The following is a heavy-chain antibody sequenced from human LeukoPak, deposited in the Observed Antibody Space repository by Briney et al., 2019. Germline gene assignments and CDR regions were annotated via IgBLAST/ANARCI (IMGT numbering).Heavy chain of an antibody. Sequence: SETLSRNGTGSGVSMSTYYWSWILQSPGQGLEWLAYIHYSGTTNINPSLKGRLAISVDTSKNQFSLKLSSVTAADTAVYYCAREPLGYCSGGSCSGYWGQGTLVTVSS. J-gene: IGHJ4*02. CDR2: IHYSGTT. CDR3: AREPLGYCSGGSCSGY. CDR1: GVSMSTYY. V-gene: IGHV4-59*01. D-gene: IGHD2-15*01.